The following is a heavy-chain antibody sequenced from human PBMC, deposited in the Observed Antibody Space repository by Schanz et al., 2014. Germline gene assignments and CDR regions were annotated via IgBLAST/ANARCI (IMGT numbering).Heavy chain of an antibody. CDR1: GGTFSTYT. CDR3: ARGGGPEDVFDI. V-gene: IGHV1-69*02. CDR2: IIPILGIA. J-gene: IGHJ3*02. D-gene: IGHD2-15*01. Sequence: QVQLVQSGAEVKKPGSSVKVSCKASGGTFSTYTISWVRQAPGQGLEWMGRIIPILGIANYAQKFQGRVTITADKSTFTAYMDLSSLRPEDTAVYYCARGGGPEDVFDIWGQGTILTVSS.